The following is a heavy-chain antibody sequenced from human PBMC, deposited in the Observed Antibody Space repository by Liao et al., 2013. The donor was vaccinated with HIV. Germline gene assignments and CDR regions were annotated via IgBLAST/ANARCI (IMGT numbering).Heavy chain of an antibody. Sequence: QVQLQESGPGLVKPSETLSLTCTVSGGSISSFQWNWIRQPAGKGLEWIGRIYTSGSTNYNPSLKSRVTMSVDTSKNQFSLKLSSVTAADTAVYYCARVRWVAAAGISYYYYYYMDVWGKGTTVTVSS. CDR3: ARVRWVAAAGISYYYYYYMDV. CDR1: GGSISSFQ. CDR2: IYTSGST. V-gene: IGHV4-4*07. J-gene: IGHJ6*03. D-gene: IGHD6-13*01.